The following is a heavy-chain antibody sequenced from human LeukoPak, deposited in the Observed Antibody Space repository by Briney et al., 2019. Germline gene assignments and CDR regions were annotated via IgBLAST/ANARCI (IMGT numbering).Heavy chain of an antibody. Sequence: GGSLRLSCAASGFTVSGNHMLWVRQAPGEGLEWVSVIYTAGSTYNADSVKGRFTISRDKSKNTLYLQMNTLRAEDTAVYFCAGGNTWPGLSYWGQGTLLTVSS. V-gene: IGHV3-53*01. D-gene: IGHD6-25*01. CDR1: GFTVSGNH. CDR3: AGGNTWPGLSY. CDR2: IYTAGST. J-gene: IGHJ4*02.